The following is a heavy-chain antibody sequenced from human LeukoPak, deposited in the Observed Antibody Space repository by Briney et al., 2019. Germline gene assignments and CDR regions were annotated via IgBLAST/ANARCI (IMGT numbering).Heavy chain of an antibody. Sequence: GGSLRLSCAASGFTFSSYSMNWVRQAPGKGLEWVSYISSSSSTIYYADSVKGRFTISRDNAKNSLYLQMNSLRSEDTAVYYCATFPPFLSPYCSGGSCYLVDYWGQGTLVTVSS. J-gene: IGHJ4*02. CDR2: ISSSSSTI. CDR1: GFTFSSYS. D-gene: IGHD2-15*01. CDR3: ATFPPFLSPYCSGGSCYLVDY. V-gene: IGHV3-48*01.